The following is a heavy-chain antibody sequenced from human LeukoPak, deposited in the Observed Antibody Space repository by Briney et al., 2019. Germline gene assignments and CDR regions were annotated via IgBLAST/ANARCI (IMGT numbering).Heavy chain of an antibody. D-gene: IGHD3-10*01. CDR3: VREFRGGYFDY. CDR2: INPDGIST. J-gene: IGHJ4*02. Sequence: ASVKVSCKASGNTFTNYYVHWVRQAPGQGLEWLGLINPDGISTNYAQRSQGRVTMTRDTSTGTVYMELSSLISDVTALYYCVREFRGGYFDYWGQGTLVTVSS. CDR1: GNTFTNYY. V-gene: IGHV1-46*01.